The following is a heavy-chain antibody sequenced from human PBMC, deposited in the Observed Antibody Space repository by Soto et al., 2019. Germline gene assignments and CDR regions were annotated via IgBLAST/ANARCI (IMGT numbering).Heavy chain of an antibody. V-gene: IGHV1-46*01. CDR3: SRDVSGHDNYETIGYYFDH. Sequence: QVQLIQFGAEVKKPGASVKVSCRASGYTFTKFHIHWVRQAPGQGLEWMGMIEPSGGVTRDAQRFQGRITMTSDTSARSVYLELRGLTSEDTAVYYCSRDVSGHDNYETIGYYFDHWGPGTLVTVSS. CDR1: GYTFTKFH. CDR2: IEPSGGVT. D-gene: IGHD3-16*01. J-gene: IGHJ4*02.